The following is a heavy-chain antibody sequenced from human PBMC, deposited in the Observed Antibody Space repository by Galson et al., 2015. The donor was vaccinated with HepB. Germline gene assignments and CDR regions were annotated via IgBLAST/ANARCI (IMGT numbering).Heavy chain of an antibody. J-gene: IGHJ3*02. Sequence: SLRLSCAASGFTFSSYEMNWVRQAPGKGLEWVSYISSSGSTIYYADSVKGRFTISRDNAKNSLYLQMNSLRAEDTAVYYCARDGALGFMGAFDIWGQGTMVTVSS. D-gene: IGHD3-16*01. CDR1: GFTFSSYE. CDR2: ISSSGSTI. CDR3: ARDGALGFMGAFDI. V-gene: IGHV3-48*03.